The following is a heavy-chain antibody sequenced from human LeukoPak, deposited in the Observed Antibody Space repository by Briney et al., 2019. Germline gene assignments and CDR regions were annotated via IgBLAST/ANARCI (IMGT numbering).Heavy chain of an antibody. CDR3: AKGGKRDYFDY. Sequence: PGRSLRLSCAASGFTFSSYGMHWVRQAPGKGLEWVAVISYDGSNKHYADSVKGRFTISRDNSKNTLYLQMNSLRAEDTAVYYCAKGGKRDYFDYWGQGTLVTVSS. V-gene: IGHV3-30*18. CDR2: ISYDGSNK. CDR1: GFTFSSYG. J-gene: IGHJ4*02.